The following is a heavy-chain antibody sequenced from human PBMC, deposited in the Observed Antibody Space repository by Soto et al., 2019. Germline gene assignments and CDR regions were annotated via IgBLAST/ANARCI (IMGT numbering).Heavy chain of an antibody. J-gene: IGHJ4*02. Sequence: QLQLQESGPGLVKPSETLSLTCTVSGGSISSSPYYWGWIRQPPGKGLEWIGNIYYKGNTFYNPSLESRVTISVDTSKTQVALKLSSVSAAETAVYYCARHGPLSNNWNQLDYWGQGTLVTVSS. CDR1: GGSISSSPYY. CDR3: ARHGPLSNNWNQLDY. CDR2: IYYKGNT. D-gene: IGHD1-1*01. V-gene: IGHV4-39*01.